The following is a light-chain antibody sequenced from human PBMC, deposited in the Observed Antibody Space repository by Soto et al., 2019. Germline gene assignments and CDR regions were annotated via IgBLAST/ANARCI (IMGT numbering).Light chain of an antibody. CDR3: QQHSSLIT. Sequence: EIVLTQSPATLSLSPGQRATLSCRASQSVSTYLAWYQQKPGQAPRLFIYDTSKRATGIPARFSGSGSGTDFTLTISSLEPEDFALYYCQQHSSLITFGQGTRLEIK. CDR1: QSVSTY. CDR2: DTS. J-gene: IGKJ5*01. V-gene: IGKV3-11*01.